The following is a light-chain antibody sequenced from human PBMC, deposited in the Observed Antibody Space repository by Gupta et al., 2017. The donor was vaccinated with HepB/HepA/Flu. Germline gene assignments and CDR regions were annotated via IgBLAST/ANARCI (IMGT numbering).Light chain of an antibody. CDR3: QQYGSSPT. CDR1: QSVSSSY. CDR2: GAS. J-gene: IGKJ4*01. Sequence: EIVLTQSPGTLSLSPGERATLSCRASQSVSSSYLAWYQQKPGQAPRLLIYGASSRATGIPDRFSGSGSVTDFTLTISRLEPVDFAVYYCQQYGSSPTSGGGTKVEIK. V-gene: IGKV3-20*01.